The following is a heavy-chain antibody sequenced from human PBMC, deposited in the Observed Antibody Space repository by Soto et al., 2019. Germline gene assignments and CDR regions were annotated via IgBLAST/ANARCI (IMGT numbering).Heavy chain of an antibody. CDR2: INPAGGTT. Sequence: QVQLVQSGTEVKKPGASVKVSCKASGFTFTSYYMHWVRQAPGQGLEWMGIINPAGGTTTYAQSFQGRVIMTRDTSTSTVYMELSSLRSEDTAVYYCAMRSTEGAYYYMDVWGKGTTVTVSS. V-gene: IGHV1-46*03. J-gene: IGHJ6*03. CDR3: AMRSTEGAYYYMDV. CDR1: GFTFTSYY. D-gene: IGHD2-2*01.